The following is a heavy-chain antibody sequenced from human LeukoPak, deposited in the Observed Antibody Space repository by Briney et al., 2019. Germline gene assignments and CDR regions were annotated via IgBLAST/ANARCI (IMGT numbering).Heavy chain of an antibody. CDR1: GGSISSSSYY. V-gene: IGHV4-39*01. D-gene: IGHD3-22*01. CDR3: ASSDYYDSSIYYFS. CDR2: IYYSGST. Sequence: SETLSLTCSVSGGSISSSSYYWGWIRQPPGKGLEWIGSIYYSGSTYYNPSLKSRVTISVDTSKNQFSLKLSSVTAADTAVYYCASSDYYDSSIYYFSWGQGTLVTVSS. J-gene: IGHJ4*02.